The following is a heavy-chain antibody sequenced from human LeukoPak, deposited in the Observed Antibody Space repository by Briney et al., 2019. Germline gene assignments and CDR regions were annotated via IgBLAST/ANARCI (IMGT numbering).Heavy chain of an antibody. V-gene: IGHV1-8*01. Sequence: ASVKVSCKASGYTFTSYDINWVRQATGQGLEWVGWMNPNSGNTGYAQKFQGRVTMTRNTSISTAYMELSSLRSEDTAVYYCARGLQYYDFWSGYYTRALQAFDYWGQGTLVTVSS. CDR3: ARGLQYYDFWSGYYTRALQAFDY. CDR1: GYTFTSYD. J-gene: IGHJ4*02. D-gene: IGHD3-3*01. CDR2: MNPNSGNT.